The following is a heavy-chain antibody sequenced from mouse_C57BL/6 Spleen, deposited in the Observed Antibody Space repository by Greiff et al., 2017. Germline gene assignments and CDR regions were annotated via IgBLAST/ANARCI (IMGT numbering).Heavy chain of an antibody. V-gene: IGHV1-80*01. J-gene: IGHJ2*01. CDR1: GYAFSSYW. CDR3: ARGPYDYGDY. Sequence: VKLMESGAELVKPGASVKISCKASGYAFSSYWMNWVKQRPGKGLEWIGQIYPGDGDTNYNGKFKGKATLTADKSSSTAYMQLSSLTSEDSAVYFCARGPYDYGDYWGQGTTLTVSS. D-gene: IGHD2-4*01. CDR2: IYPGDGDT.